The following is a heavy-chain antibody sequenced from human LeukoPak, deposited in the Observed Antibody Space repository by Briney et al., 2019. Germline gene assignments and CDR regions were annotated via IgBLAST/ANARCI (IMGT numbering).Heavy chain of an antibody. D-gene: IGHD6-13*01. J-gene: IGHJ4*02. CDR1: GGSISSSSYY. CDR3: ARQHIAAAGQADDY. V-gene: IGHV4-39*01. Sequence: SETLSLTCSVSGGSISSSSYYWGWIRQPPGKGLEWIGSIYYSGSTYYNPSLKGRVTISVDTSKNQFSLRLSSVTAADTAVYYCARQHIAAAGQADDYWGQGTLVTVSS. CDR2: IYYSGST.